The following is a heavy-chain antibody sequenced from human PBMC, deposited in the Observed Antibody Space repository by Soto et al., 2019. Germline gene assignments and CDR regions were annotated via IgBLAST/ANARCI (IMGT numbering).Heavy chain of an antibody. CDR2: INPDNGNT. CDR1: GYTFTRYT. D-gene: IGHD2-15*01. V-gene: IGHV1-3*01. Sequence: ASVKVSCKASGYTFTRYTMNWVRQAPGQRLEWMGWINPDNGNTKSSQKFQDRVIITRDTSASTAYMDLSSLRSEDTTVYYCARGIATGQLDPWGQGTLVTVSS. CDR3: ARGIATGQLDP. J-gene: IGHJ5*02.